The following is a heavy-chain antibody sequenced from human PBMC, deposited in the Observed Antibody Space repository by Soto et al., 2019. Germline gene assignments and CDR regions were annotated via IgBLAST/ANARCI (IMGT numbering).Heavy chain of an antibody. V-gene: IGHV1-2*04. CDR1: GYTFTGYY. CDR2: INPNSGGT. Sequence: GASVKVSCKASGYTFTGYYMHWVRQAPGQGLEWMGWINPNSGGTNYAQKFQGWVTMTRGTSISTAYMELSRLRSDDTAVYYCARETPPYDSSGYYYGGGPNFDYWGQGTLVTVSS. D-gene: IGHD3-22*01. CDR3: ARETPPYDSSGYYYGGGPNFDY. J-gene: IGHJ4*02.